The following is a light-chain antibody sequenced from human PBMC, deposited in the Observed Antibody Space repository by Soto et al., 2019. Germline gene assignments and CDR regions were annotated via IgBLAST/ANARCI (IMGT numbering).Light chain of an antibody. V-gene: IGLV2-14*01. CDR3: SSQTGSATVL. CDR1: SSDVGAYNF. J-gene: IGLJ2*01. Sequence: QSALTQPASVSGSPGQSITISCTGTSSDVGAYNFVSWYQQFPGKAPKLMIYEVSNRPSGVSDRFSGSKSGNTASLIISGLRAEDEADYYCSSQTGSATVLFGGGTQLTVL. CDR2: EVS.